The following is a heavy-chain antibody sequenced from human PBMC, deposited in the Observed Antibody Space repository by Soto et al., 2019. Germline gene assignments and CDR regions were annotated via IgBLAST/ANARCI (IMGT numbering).Heavy chain of an antibody. CDR1: GFSLSTSGVG. CDR3: ARRPGVGHAFDI. CDR2: IYWDDDK. Sequence: QITLKESGPTLVKPTQTLTLTCTFSGFSLSTSGVGVGWIRQPPGKALEWLALIYWDDDKPYSPSLRSRLTITKDTSKTQVVPTMTNMDPVDTATYYCARRPGVGHAFDIWGQGTMVTVSS. V-gene: IGHV2-5*02. J-gene: IGHJ3*02. D-gene: IGHD1-26*01.